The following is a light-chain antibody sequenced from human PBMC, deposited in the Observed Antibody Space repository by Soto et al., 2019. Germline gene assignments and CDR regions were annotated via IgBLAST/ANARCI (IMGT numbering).Light chain of an antibody. CDR2: QDN. CDR1: KLWHQY. J-gene: IGLJ7*01. V-gene: IGLV3-1*01. Sequence: SYELTQPPSVSVSPGQTASITCSGDKLWHQYACWYQQKPGQSPVLVIYQDNKRPSGIPERFSGSNSGNTTTLTISGTQAMDEADYYCQAWDSSTAVFGGGTQLTVL. CDR3: QAWDSSTAV.